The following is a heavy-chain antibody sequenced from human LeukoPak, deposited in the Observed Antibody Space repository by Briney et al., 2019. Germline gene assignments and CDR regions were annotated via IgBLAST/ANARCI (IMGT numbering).Heavy chain of an antibody. J-gene: IGHJ4*02. Sequence: KPGRSLRLSCTASGFTFGDYAMSWVRQAPGKGLEWVSSISSSSYIYYADSVKGRFTISRDNAKNSLYLQMNSLRAEDTAVYYCARRTNDFDYWGQGTLVTVSS. V-gene: IGHV3-69-1*01. CDR1: GFTFGDYA. CDR3: ARRTNDFDY. D-gene: IGHD2-8*01. CDR2: ISSSSYI.